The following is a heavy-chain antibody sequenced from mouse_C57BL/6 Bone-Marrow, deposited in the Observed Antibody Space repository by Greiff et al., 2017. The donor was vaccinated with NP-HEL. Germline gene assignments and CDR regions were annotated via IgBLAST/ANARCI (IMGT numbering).Heavy chain of an antibody. V-gene: IGHV1-81*01. CDR1: GYTFTSYG. CDR2: IYPRSGNT. Sequence: VQRVESGAELARPGASVKLSCKASGYTFTSYGISWVKQRTGQGLEWIGEIYPRSGNTYYNEKFKGKATLTADKSSSTAYMELRSLTSEDSAVYFCARLEGYWYFDVWGTGTTVTVSS. J-gene: IGHJ1*03. CDR3: ARLEGYWYFDV.